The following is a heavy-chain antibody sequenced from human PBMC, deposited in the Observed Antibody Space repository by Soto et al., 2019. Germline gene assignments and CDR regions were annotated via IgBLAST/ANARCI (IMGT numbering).Heavy chain of an antibody. CDR3: VRTSLVVAAATREDY. CDR1: GFTFSSYW. CDR2: INSYGSST. J-gene: IGHJ4*02. D-gene: IGHD2-15*01. V-gene: IGHV3-74*01. Sequence: GGSLRLSCAASGFTFSSYWMHWVRQAQGKGLVWVSRINSYGSSTSYADSVKGRFTISRDNAKNTLYLQMNSLRAEDTAVYYCVRTSLVVAAATREDYWGQGTLVTVSS.